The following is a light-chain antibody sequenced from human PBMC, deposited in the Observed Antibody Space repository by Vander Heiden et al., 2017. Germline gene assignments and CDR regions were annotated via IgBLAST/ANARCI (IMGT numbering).Light chain of an antibody. V-gene: IGKV1-5*03. CDR1: QSISSW. Sequence: DIQMTQSPSTLSASVGDRVTITCRASQSISSWLAWYQQKPGKAPKLLIYRASSLESGVPSRFSGSGSGTEFTLTISSLQPDDFATYYCQQDNGYWTFGQGTKVEIK. J-gene: IGKJ1*01. CDR2: RAS. CDR3: QQDNGYWT.